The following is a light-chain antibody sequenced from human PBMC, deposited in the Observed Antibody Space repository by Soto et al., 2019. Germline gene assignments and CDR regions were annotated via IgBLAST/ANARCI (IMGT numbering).Light chain of an antibody. Sequence: EIVLTQSPGTLSLSPRERATLSCRASQSVSSSYLAWYQQKPGQAPRLLIYGASSRATGIPDRFSGSGSGTDFTLTISRLEPEDCAVYYCQQYGSSPTWTFGQGTKVDIK. V-gene: IGKV3-20*01. CDR1: QSVSSSY. J-gene: IGKJ1*01. CDR2: GAS. CDR3: QQYGSSPTWT.